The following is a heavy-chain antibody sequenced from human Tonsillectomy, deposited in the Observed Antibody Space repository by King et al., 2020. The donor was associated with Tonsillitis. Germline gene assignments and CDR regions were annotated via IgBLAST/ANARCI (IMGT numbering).Heavy chain of an antibody. Sequence: VQLQQWGAGLLKPSETLSLTCAVYGGSFSGYYWSWIRQPPGKGLEWIGEINHSGSTNYNPSLKSRVTISVDTSKNQFSLKLSSVTAADTAVYYCASHIVVVVAADSTLSVAFDIWGQGTMVTVSS. CDR2: INHSGST. CDR1: GGSFSGYY. CDR3: ASHIVVVVAADSTLSVAFDI. V-gene: IGHV4-34*01. D-gene: IGHD2-15*01. J-gene: IGHJ3*02.